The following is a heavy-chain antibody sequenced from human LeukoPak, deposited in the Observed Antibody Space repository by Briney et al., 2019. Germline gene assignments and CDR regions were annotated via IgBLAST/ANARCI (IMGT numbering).Heavy chain of an antibody. V-gene: IGHV3-30*02. CDR1: GFTFSSYG. CDR3: ASLWFGELFGFDY. J-gene: IGHJ4*02. D-gene: IGHD3-10*01. CDR2: IRYDGSNK. Sequence: GGSLRLSCAASGFTFSSYGMHWVRQAPGKGLEWVAFIRYDGSNKYYADSVKGRFTISRDNPKNTLYLQMNSLRAEDTAVYYCASLWFGELFGFDYWGQGTLVTVSS.